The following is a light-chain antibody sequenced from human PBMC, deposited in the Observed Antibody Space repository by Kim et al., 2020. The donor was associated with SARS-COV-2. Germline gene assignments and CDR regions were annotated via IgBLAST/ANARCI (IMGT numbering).Light chain of an antibody. V-gene: IGLV2-14*04. Sequence: GQSITISCTGTRHDSGGYQYVTWYQQNPGKAPKLIIHDVTERPSGISNRFSGSKSGNTASLTISGLQSEDEADYHCSSYTITSTWVFGGGTQLTVL. CDR3: SSYTITSTWV. J-gene: IGLJ3*02. CDR2: DVT. CDR1: RHDSGGYQY.